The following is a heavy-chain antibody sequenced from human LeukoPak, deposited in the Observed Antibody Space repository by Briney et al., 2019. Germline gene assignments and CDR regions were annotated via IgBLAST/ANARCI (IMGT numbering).Heavy chain of an antibody. J-gene: IGHJ4*02. D-gene: IGHD2-21*01. CDR1: GGFISSSSYY. CDR2: IYYSGST. Sequence: SETLSLTCTVSGGFISSSSYYWGWIRQPPGKGLEWIGSIYYSGSTYYNPSLKSRVTISVDTSKNQFSLKLSSVTAADTAVYYCARLTGGFYFYWGQGTLVTVSS. V-gene: IGHV4-39*01. CDR3: ARLTGGFYFY.